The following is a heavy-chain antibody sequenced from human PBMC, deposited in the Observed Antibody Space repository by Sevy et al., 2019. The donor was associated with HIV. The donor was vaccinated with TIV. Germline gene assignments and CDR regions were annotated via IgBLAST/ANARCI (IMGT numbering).Heavy chain of an antibody. CDR3: TREDSSGYYPLVNFDY. V-gene: IGHV3-49*03. D-gene: IGHD3-22*01. Sequence: GGSLRLSCTASGFTFGDYAMSWFRQAPGKGLEWVGFIRSKAYGGTTEYAASVKGRFTISRDDSKSMAYLQMNSLKTEDTAVYYCTREDSSGYYPLVNFDYWGQGTLVTVSS. CDR2: IRSKAYGGTT. J-gene: IGHJ4*02. CDR1: GFTFGDYA.